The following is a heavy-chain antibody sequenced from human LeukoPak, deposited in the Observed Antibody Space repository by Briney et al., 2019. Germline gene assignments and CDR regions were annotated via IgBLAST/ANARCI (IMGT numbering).Heavy chain of an antibody. Sequence: KPGESLKISCKGSGYSFTSYWIGWVRQMPGKGLEWMGIIYPGDSDTRYSPSFQGQVTISADKSISTAYLQWSSLKASDTAMYYCARQSRNYDFWSGYYPFDCWGQGTLVTVSS. V-gene: IGHV5-51*01. CDR1: GYSFTSYW. CDR2: IYPGDSDT. J-gene: IGHJ4*02. D-gene: IGHD3-3*01. CDR3: ARQSRNYDFWSGYYPFDC.